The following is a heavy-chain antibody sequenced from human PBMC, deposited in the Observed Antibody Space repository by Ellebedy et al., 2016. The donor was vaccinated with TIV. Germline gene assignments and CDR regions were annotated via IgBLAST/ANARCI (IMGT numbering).Heavy chain of an antibody. CDR3: AKGIGMDV. J-gene: IGHJ6*02. CDR2: IYYRGST. Sequence: MPSETLSLTCNVSGGSIRSYYWSWIRQLQGKGLEWLWYIYYRGSTNYNPSLKTRVTLSVDTSKNQISLSLSSMTAADTAVYYCAKGIGMDVWGPGTTVSVS. CDR1: GGSIRSYY. D-gene: IGHD2-21*01. V-gene: IGHV4-59*12.